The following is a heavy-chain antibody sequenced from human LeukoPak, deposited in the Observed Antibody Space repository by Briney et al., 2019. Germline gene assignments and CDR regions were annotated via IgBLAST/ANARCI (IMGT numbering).Heavy chain of an antibody. CDR1: GVSISSYY. V-gene: IGHV4-59*01. Sequence: SETLSLTCTVSGVSISSYYWSWIRQPPGKGLEWIGYIYYSGRTSYNPSLKSRVTISVATFRKQFSLKLTSVTAADTAIYYCARDRYYYDSSARYFDYWGQGTLVTVSS. J-gene: IGHJ4*02. CDR2: IYYSGRT. CDR3: ARDRYYYDSSARYFDY. D-gene: IGHD3-22*01.